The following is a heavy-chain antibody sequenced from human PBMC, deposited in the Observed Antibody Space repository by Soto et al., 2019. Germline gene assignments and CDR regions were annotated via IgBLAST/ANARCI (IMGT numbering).Heavy chain of an antibody. V-gene: IGHV1-69*06. CDR2: IIPIFGTA. CDR3: ATGKWDGSSRPWADAFDI. CDR1: GGTFSSYA. J-gene: IGHJ3*02. D-gene: IGHD6-6*01. Sequence: SVKVSCKASGGTFSSYAISWVRQAPGQGLEWMGGIIPIFGTANYAQKFQGRVTITADKSTSTAYMELSSLRSEDTAVYYCATGKWDGSSRPWADAFDIWGQGTMVTVSS.